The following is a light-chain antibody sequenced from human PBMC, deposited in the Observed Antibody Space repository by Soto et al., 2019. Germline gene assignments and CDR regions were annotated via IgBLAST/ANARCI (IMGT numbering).Light chain of an antibody. Sequence: EIVLTQSPGTLSLSPGERATLSCRASQSVGSNYLAWFQQKPGQAPRLLIYAASKRASDIPHRFSGSGSGSDFTLTISRLEPEDFAVYYCQQYGTTPWTFGRGTKVEI. V-gene: IGKV3-20*01. CDR1: QSVGSNY. CDR3: QQYGTTPWT. J-gene: IGKJ1*01. CDR2: AAS.